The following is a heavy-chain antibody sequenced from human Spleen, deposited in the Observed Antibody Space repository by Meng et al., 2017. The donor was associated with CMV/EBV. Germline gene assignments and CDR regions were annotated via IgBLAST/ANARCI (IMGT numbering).Heavy chain of an antibody. D-gene: IGHD4-11*01. V-gene: IGHV1-18*01. J-gene: IGHJ6*02. Sequence: ASVKVSCKASGYPFSTYGISWVRQAPGQGLEWMGWISGYNGHTKYAHKLQGRVTMTTDTSTTTAYMDLRSLRPDDTAVYYCAREDTVTTENYYYGMDVWGQGTTVTVSS. CDR2: ISGYNGHT. CDR3: AREDTVTTENYYYGMDV. CDR1: GYPFSTYG.